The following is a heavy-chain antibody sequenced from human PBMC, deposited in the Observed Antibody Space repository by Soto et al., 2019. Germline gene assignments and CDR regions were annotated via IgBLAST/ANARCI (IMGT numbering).Heavy chain of an antibody. Sequence: SVKVSCKASGGTFSSYTISWVRQAPGQGLEWMGRIIPILGIANYAQKFQGRVTITADKSTSTAYMELSSLRSEDTAVYYCASHHDYGDSSDYWGQGTLVTVAS. CDR3: ASHHDYGDSSDY. J-gene: IGHJ4*02. D-gene: IGHD4-17*01. CDR2: IIPILGIA. CDR1: GGTFSSYT. V-gene: IGHV1-69*02.